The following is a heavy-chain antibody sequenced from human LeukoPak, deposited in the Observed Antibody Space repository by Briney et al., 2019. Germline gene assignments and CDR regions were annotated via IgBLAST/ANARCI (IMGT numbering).Heavy chain of an antibody. V-gene: IGHV3-33*01. CDR2: TWYDGSNK. CDR1: GFTFSNYV. CDR3: ARSRDESSMDV. J-gene: IGHJ6*02. Sequence: PGGSLRLSCAASGFTFSNYVMHWVRQAPGKGLEWVAVTWYDGSNKEYADSVKGRFTISRDNPKNTLYLQVNSLRAEDTAVYYCARSRDESSMDVWGQGATVTVSS.